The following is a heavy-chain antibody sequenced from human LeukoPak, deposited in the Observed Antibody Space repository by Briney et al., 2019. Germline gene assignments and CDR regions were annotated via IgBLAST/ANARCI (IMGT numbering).Heavy chain of an antibody. D-gene: IGHD3-10*01. CDR2: IYYSGST. CDR3: ARDFWFFGDYYGMDV. J-gene: IGHJ6*02. Sequence: SETLSLTCTVSGGSISSSSYYWGWIRQPPGKGLEWIGSIYYSGSTYYNPSLKSRVTISVDTSKNQFSLKLSSVTAADTAVYYCARDFWFFGDYYGMDVWGQGTTVTVSS. CDR1: GGSISSSSYY. V-gene: IGHV4-39*07.